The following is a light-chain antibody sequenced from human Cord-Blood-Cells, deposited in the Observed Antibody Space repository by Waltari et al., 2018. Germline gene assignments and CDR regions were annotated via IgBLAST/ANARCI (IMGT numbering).Light chain of an antibody. V-gene: IGKV3-15*01. CDR3: QQYNNWPLT. J-gene: IGKJ4*01. CDR1: QSVSSN. CDR2: GAS. Sequence: EIVMTQSLATLSVSPGERATLSCRASQSVSSNLAWYQQKPGQAPRLLIYGASTRATGTPARSSGSGSGTEFTLTISSLQSEDFAVYYCQQYNNWPLTCGRGTKVEIK.